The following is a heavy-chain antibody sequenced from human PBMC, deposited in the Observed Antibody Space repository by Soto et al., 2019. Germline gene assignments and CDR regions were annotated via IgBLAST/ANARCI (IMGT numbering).Heavy chain of an antibody. CDR3: AKLVGATSFDY. CDR1: GFTFSSYA. Sequence: EVQLLESGGGLVQPGGSLRLSCVASGFTFSSYAMSWVRQAPGKGLEWVSAISGSGGSTYYADSVKGRFTISRDRSKNPLYLLMISLRAEDTAVYYCAKLVGATSFDYRGQGTLVTVSS. V-gene: IGHV3-23*01. D-gene: IGHD1-26*01. J-gene: IGHJ4*02. CDR2: ISGSGGST.